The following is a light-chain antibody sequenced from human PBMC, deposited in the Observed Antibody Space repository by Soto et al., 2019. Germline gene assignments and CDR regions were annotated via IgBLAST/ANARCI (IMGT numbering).Light chain of an antibody. J-gene: IGLJ2*01. CDR2: QDS. CDR3: QAWDSSDVV. V-gene: IGLV3-1*01. CDR1: KLGDKY. Sequence: SYELTQPPSVSVSPGQRARITCSGDKLGDKYACWYQQKPGQSPVLVIYQDSKRPSGIPERFSGSNSGNTATLTISGTQAMDEADYYCQAWDSSDVVFGGGTKLTVL.